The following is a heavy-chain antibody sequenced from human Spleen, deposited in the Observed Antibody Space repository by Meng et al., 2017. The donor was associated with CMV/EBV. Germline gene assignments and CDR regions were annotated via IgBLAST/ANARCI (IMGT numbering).Heavy chain of an antibody. CDR2: ISYDGSNK. CDR3: ARDRQWELPGDYYYGMDV. CDR1: GFNFRTYA. D-gene: IGHD1-26*01. J-gene: IGHJ6*02. Sequence: GGSLRLSCAASGFNFRTYAMNWVRQAPGKGLEWVAVISYDGSNKYYADSVKGRFIISRDNSKNTLYVQMNSLRAEDTAVYYCARDRQWELPGDYYYGMDVWGQGTTVTVSS. V-gene: IGHV3-30*04.